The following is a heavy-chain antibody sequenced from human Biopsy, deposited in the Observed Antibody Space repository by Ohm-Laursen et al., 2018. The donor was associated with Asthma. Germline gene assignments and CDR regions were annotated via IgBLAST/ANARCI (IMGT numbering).Heavy chain of an antibody. Sequence: TQTLTLTFSFSGFSLRTPGVGVGWIRQPPGKALEWLALIYWADYNLFRPSLKRRLTITKDPSKNQVVLTMTKMDPVDSGTYYCALSQDSGFDDHSPSWFDPWGQGTLVTVSS. J-gene: IGHJ5*02. D-gene: IGHD3-9*01. CDR1: GFSLRTPGVG. CDR3: ALSQDSGFDDHSPSWFDP. CDR2: IYWADYN. V-gene: IGHV2-5*02.